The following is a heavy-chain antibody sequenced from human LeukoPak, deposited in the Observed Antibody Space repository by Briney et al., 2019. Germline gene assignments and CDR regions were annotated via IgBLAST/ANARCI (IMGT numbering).Heavy chain of an antibody. CDR1: GFSFSSYS. Sequence: GGSLRLSCAASGFSFSSYSMNWVRQAPGKGLEWVSSISSSSSYKHYADSVKGRFTISRDNAKNSLYLQVNSLRAEDTAVYYCARGGGFGAPSLFAFDIWGQGTMVTVSS. CDR2: ISSSSSYK. V-gene: IGHV3-21*01. CDR3: ARGGGFGAPSLFAFDI. J-gene: IGHJ3*02. D-gene: IGHD3-10*01.